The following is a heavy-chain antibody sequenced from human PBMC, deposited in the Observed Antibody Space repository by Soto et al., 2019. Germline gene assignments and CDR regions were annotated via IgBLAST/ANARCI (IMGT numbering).Heavy chain of an antibody. CDR1: GGSTSSYY. Sequence: SETLSLTCTVSGGSTSSYYWSWIRQPPGKGLEWIGYIYYSGSTNYNPSLKSRVTISVDTSKNQFSLKLSSVTAADTAVYYCARRWGGALDYWGQGTLVTVSS. V-gene: IGHV4-59*01. D-gene: IGHD3-16*01. J-gene: IGHJ4*02. CDR3: ARRWGGALDY. CDR2: IYYSGST.